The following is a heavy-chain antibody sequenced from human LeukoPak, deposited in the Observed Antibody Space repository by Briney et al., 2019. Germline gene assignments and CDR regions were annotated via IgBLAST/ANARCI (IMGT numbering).Heavy chain of an antibody. CDR1: GYTFTSYA. D-gene: IGHD3-22*01. CDR2: IIPIFGTA. Sequence: ASVKVSCKASGYTFTSYAMNWVRQAPGQGLEWMGGIIPIFGTANYAQKFQGRVTITADESTSTAYMELSSLRSEDTAVYYCARMRTDYYDSSGYYPLWYWGQGTLVTVSS. J-gene: IGHJ4*02. CDR3: ARMRTDYYDSSGYYPLWY. V-gene: IGHV1-69*13.